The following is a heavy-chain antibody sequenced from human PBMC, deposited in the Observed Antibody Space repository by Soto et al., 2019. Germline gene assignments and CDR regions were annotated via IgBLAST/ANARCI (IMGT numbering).Heavy chain of an antibody. V-gene: IGHV3-23*01. CDR2: ISGSGGST. Sequence: GGSLRLSCAASGFTFSSYAMSWVRQAPGKGLEWVSAISGSGGSTYYADSVKGRFTISRDNSKNTLYLQMNSLRAEDTAVYYCAKKGGVAGDFYYYGMDVWGQGTTVTVSS. D-gene: IGHD6-19*01. CDR3: AKKGGVAGDFYYYGMDV. J-gene: IGHJ6*02. CDR1: GFTFSSYA.